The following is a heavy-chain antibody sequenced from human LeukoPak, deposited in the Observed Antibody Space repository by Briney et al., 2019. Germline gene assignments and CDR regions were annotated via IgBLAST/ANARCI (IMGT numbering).Heavy chain of an antibody. D-gene: IGHD3-3*01. CDR2: IYYSGST. CDR1: GGSISSSSYY. CDR3: ARGYDFADAFDI. Sequence: SETLSLTCTVSGGSISSSSYYWGWIRQPPGKGLEWIGSIYYSGSTYYNPSLKSRVTISVDTSKNQFSLKLSSVTAADTAVYYCARGYDFADAFDIWGQGTMVTVSS. V-gene: IGHV4-39*07. J-gene: IGHJ3*02.